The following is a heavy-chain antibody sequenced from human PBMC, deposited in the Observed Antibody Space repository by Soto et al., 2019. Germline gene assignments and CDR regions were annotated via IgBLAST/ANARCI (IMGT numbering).Heavy chain of an antibody. CDR1: GYTFPSYY. V-gene: IGHV1-8*01. CDR3: ASSSSWYGSDAFDI. J-gene: IGHJ3*02. CDR2: MNPNSGNT. Sequence: ASVTVSCEASGYTFPSYYLNWVLQAAGQGLEWMGWMNPNSGNTGYAQKFQGRVTMTRNTSISTAYMELSSLRSEDTAVYYCASSSSWYGSDAFDIWGQGTMVTVSS. D-gene: IGHD6-13*01.